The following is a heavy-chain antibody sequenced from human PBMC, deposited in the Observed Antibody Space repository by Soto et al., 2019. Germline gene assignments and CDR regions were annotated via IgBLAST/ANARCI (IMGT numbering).Heavy chain of an antibody. CDR1: GYTFTSYG. CDR3: ASRYCSGGSCYFDP. J-gene: IGHJ5*02. CDR2: ISAYNGNT. Sequence: ASVKVSCKASGYTFTSYGSSWVRQAPGQGLEWMGWISAYNGNTNYAQKLQGRVTMTTDTSTSTAYMELRSLRSDDTAVYYCASRYCSGGSCYFDPWGQGTLVTVSS. V-gene: IGHV1-18*01. D-gene: IGHD2-15*01.